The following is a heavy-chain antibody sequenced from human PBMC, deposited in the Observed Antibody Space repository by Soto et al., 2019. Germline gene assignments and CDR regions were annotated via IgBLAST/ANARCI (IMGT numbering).Heavy chain of an antibody. D-gene: IGHD3-10*01. Sequence: SETLSLTCAVYGGSFSGYYWSWIRQPPGKGLEWIGEINYRGSTNYNPSLKSRVTISVDTSKNQFSLKLSSVTAADTAVYYCARSVTPWGQGTLVTVSS. CDR1: GGSFSGYY. J-gene: IGHJ5*02. CDR3: ARSVTP. V-gene: IGHV4-34*09. CDR2: INYRGST.